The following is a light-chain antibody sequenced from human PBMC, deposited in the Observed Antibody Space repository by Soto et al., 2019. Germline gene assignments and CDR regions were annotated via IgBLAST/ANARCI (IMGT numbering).Light chain of an antibody. J-gene: IGKJ1*01. V-gene: IGKV3-20*01. CDR1: QTMRSNY. CDR2: GAS. Sequence: ETVLTQSPGTLSLSTGERATLSCRASQTMRSNYLAWYRQTPGQAPSILIYGASNRATGIADRFSGSGSGTDFTLIISRQEPQDFALYYCQQYGSSPCTFGEGTKVEI. CDR3: QQYGSSPCT.